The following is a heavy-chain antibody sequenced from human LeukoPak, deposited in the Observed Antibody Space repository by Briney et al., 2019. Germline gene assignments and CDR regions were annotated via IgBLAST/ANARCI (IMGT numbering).Heavy chain of an antibody. V-gene: IGHV3-53*04. CDR3: ARDGGLSYGDYPHWYFDL. Sequence: GGSLRLSCAASGFTVSSNYMSWVRQAPGKGLEWVSVIYSGGSTYYADSVKGRFTISRHNSKNTLYLQMNSLRAEDTAVYYCARDGGLSYGDYPHWYFDLWGRGTLVTVSS. D-gene: IGHD4-17*01. CDR1: GFTVSSNY. J-gene: IGHJ2*01. CDR2: IYSGGST.